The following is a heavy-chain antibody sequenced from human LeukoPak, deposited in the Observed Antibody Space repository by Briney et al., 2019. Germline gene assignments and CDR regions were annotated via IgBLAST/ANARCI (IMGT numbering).Heavy chain of an antibody. D-gene: IGHD3-22*01. V-gene: IGHV3-21*01. CDR3: ARDGSPYYYDSSGYYMEY. Sequence: GGSLRLSCAASGFTFSSYSMNWVRQAPGKGLEWVSSISSSSSYIYYADSVKGRFTISRDNAKNSLYLQMNSLRAEDTAVYYCARDGSPYYYDSSGYYMEYWGQGTLVTVSS. J-gene: IGHJ4*02. CDR2: ISSSSSYI. CDR1: GFTFSSYS.